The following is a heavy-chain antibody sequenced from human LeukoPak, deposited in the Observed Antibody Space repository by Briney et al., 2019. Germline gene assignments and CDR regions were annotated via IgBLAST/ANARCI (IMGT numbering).Heavy chain of an antibody. V-gene: IGHV1-8*01. CDR3: ARKAMVRGVSRNWFDP. CDR2: MNPNSGNT. Sequence: GASVKVSCKASGYTFTSYDINWVRQATGQGLEWMGWMNPNSGNTGYAQKFRGRVTMTRNTSISTAYMELSSLRSEDTAVYYCARKAMVRGVSRNWFDPWGQGTLVTVSS. CDR1: GYTFTSYD. D-gene: IGHD3-10*01. J-gene: IGHJ5*02.